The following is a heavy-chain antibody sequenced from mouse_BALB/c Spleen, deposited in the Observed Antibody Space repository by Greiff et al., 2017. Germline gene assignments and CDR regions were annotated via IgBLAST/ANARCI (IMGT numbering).Heavy chain of an antibody. CDR2: ISNGGGST. J-gene: IGHJ4*01. Sequence: EVKLVESGGGLVQPGGSLKLSCAASGFTFSSYTMSWVRQTPEKRLEWVAYISNGGGSTYYPDTVKGRFTISRDNAKNTLYLQMSSLKSEDTAMYYCARHVRYAMDYWGQGTSVTVSS. CDR1: GFTFSSYT. CDR3: ARHVRYAMDY. V-gene: IGHV5-12-2*01.